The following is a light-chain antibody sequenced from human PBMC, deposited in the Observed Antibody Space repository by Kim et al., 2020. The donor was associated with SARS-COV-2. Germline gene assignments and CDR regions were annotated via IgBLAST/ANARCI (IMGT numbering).Light chain of an antibody. CDR3: QQYNSYPYT. V-gene: IGKV1-5*03. Sequence: DIQMTQSPSTLSASVGDRVTITCRASQSISSWLAWYQQKPRKAPKLLIYKASSLESGVPSRFSGSGSGTEFTLTISSLQPDDFATYYCQQYNSYPYTFGQGTKLEI. CDR1: QSISSW. CDR2: KAS. J-gene: IGKJ2*01.